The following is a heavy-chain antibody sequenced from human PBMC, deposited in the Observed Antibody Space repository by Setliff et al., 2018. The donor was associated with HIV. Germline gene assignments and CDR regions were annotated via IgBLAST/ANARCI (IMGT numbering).Heavy chain of an antibody. D-gene: IGHD3-3*01. V-gene: IGHV4-59*08. CDR2: VSYSGTT. CDR3: MRGRSITIFGVAYFDF. J-gene: IGHJ4*02. Sequence: PSETLSLTCNVSGGSISTYYWSWIRQPPGKGLEWLGYVSYSGTTYYNPSLKSRVTISVDMSNNQFSLKVTSVTAADTAVYYCMRGRSITIFGVAYFDFWGQGTQVTVSS. CDR1: GGSISTYY.